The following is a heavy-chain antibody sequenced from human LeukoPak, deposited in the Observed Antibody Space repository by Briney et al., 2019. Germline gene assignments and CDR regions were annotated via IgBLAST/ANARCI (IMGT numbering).Heavy chain of an antibody. J-gene: IGHJ4*02. Sequence: SETLSLTCTVSGASITTYYWSWIRQPPGKGLEWIGCIYHSGRTKYNPSLKSRVTISVDTSKNQFSLRLSSVTAADTAVYYCARQLYDSSGYPFDYWGQGTLVTVSS. CDR1: GASITTYY. CDR3: ARQLYDSSGYPFDY. V-gene: IGHV4-59*08. D-gene: IGHD3-22*01. CDR2: IYHSGRT.